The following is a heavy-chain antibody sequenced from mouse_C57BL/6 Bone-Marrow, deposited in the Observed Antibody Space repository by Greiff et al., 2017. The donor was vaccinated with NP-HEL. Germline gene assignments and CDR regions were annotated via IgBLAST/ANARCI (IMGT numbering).Heavy chain of an antibody. J-gene: IGHJ4*01. Sequence: VQLQQPGAELVKPGASVKLSCKASGYTFTSYWMQWVKQRPGQGLEWIGEIDPSDSYTTYNQKFKGKATLTVDTSSSTAYMQLSSLTSEDSAVYYCDASYYAMDYWGQGTSVTVSS. CDR1: GYTFTSYW. CDR3: DASYYAMDY. CDR2: IDPSDSYT. V-gene: IGHV1-50*01.